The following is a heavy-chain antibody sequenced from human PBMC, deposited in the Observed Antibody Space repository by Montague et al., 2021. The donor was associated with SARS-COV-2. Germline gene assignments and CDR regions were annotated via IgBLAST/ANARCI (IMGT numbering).Heavy chain of an antibody. V-gene: IGHV4-59*12. J-gene: IGHJ3*01. CDR2: VYYSGRA. CDR3: VRLFLRAHEFDV. D-gene: IGHD2/OR15-2a*01. Sequence: SETLSLTCTVSGGPMLGFYWNWIRQTPGKGLEWIGYVYYSGRAEYNPSLESRITISVDSSKRQFSLNLRSVTAADTAVYYCVRLFLRAHEFDVWGHGTMVSVSS. CDR1: GGPMLGFY.